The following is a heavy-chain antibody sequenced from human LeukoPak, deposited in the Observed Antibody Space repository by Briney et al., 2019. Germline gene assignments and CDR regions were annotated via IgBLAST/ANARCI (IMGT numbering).Heavy chain of an antibody. CDR2: MNPNSGNT. CDR1: GYTFTSYD. J-gene: IGHJ6*03. D-gene: IGHD1-26*01. CDR3: ARDSGSYLGHYYYYYMDV. V-gene: IGHV1-8*03. Sequence: VASVKVSCKASGYTFTSYDINWVRQATGQGLEWMGWMNPNSGNTGYAQKFQGRVTITRSTSISTAYMELSSLRSEDTAVYYCARDSGSYLGHYYYYYMDVWGKGTTVTVSS.